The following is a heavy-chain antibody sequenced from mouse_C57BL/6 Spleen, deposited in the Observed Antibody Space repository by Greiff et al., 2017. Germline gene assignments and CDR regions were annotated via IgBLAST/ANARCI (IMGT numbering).Heavy chain of an antibody. CDR1: GFNIKDDY. D-gene: IGHD2-1*01. V-gene: IGHV14-4*01. CDR2: IDPENGDT. Sequence: VQLKQSGAELVRPGASVKLSCTASGFNIKDDYMHWVKQRPEQGLEWIGWIDPENGDTEYASKFQGKATLTVDTSSNTAYLQLRSLTSEDTAVYDCTARSIYYWSYYAMDYWGQGTSVTVSS. CDR3: TARSIYYWSYYAMDY. J-gene: IGHJ4*01.